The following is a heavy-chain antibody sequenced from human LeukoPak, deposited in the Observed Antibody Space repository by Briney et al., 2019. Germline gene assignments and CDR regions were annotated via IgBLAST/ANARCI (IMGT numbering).Heavy chain of an antibody. D-gene: IGHD3-16*01. CDR3: ARDPGGGSPHWYFDY. CDR1: GFTFSSYA. CDR2: ISGSGGST. J-gene: IGHJ4*02. Sequence: GGSLRLSCAASGFTFSSYAMSWVRQAPGKGLEWVSAISGSGGSTYYADSVKGRFTTSRDNSKNTLYLQMNSLRAEDTAVYYCARDPGGGSPHWYFDYWGQGTLVTVSS. V-gene: IGHV3-23*01.